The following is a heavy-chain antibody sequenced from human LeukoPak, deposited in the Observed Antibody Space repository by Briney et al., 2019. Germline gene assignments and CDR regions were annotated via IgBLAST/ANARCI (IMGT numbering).Heavy chain of an antibody. J-gene: IGHJ2*01. CDR3: ARCSYSSGCYWYFDL. D-gene: IGHD6-19*01. CDR1: GGSISSYY. Sequence: PSETLSLTCTVSGGSISSYYWSWIRQPAGKGLEWIGRIYTSGSTNYNPPLKSRVTMSVDTSKNQFSLKLSSVTAADTAVYYCARCSYSSGCYWYFDLWGRGTLVTVSS. V-gene: IGHV4-4*07. CDR2: IYTSGST.